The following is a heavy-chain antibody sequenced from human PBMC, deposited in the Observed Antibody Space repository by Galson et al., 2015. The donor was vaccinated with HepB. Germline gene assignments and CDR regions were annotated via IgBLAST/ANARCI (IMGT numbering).Heavy chain of an antibody. J-gene: IGHJ4*02. CDR3: ARAEGSGYYYVDY. CDR2: INTNTGNP. V-gene: IGHV7-4-1*02. D-gene: IGHD3-22*01. Sequence: SVKVSCKASGYTFTNYAMNWVRQAPGQGLEWMGWINTNTGNPTYAQDFTGRFVFSLDTSVSTAYLQISSLKAEDTAMYHCARAEGSGYYYVDYWGQGTLVTVSS. CDR1: GYTFTNYA.